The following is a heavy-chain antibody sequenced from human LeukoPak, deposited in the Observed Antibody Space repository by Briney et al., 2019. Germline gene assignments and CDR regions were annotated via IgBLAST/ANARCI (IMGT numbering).Heavy chain of an antibody. J-gene: IGHJ4*02. CDR3: ARASVAGTLFFAE. CDR1: GGSFSGYY. V-gene: IGHV4-59*10. Sequence: SETLSLTRAVYGGSFSGYYWSWIRQPAGKGLEWIGRIYTSGSTNYNPSLKSRVTMSVDTSKNQFSLKLSSVTAADTAVYYCARASVAGTLFFAEWGQGTLVTVSS. D-gene: IGHD6-19*01. CDR2: IYTSGST.